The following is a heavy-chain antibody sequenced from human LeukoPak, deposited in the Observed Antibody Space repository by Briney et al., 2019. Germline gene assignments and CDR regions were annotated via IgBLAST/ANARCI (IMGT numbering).Heavy chain of an antibody. D-gene: IGHD3-22*01. CDR1: GFTFSSYG. V-gene: IGHV3-30*02. Sequence: GGSLRLSCAASGFTFSSYGMHWVRQAPGKGLEWVAFIRYDGSNKYYADSVKGRFTISRDNSKNTLYLQMNSLRAEDTAVYYCARDTKYYYDSSGYQYWGQGTLVTASS. CDR3: ARDTKYYYDSSGYQY. J-gene: IGHJ4*02. CDR2: IRYDGSNK.